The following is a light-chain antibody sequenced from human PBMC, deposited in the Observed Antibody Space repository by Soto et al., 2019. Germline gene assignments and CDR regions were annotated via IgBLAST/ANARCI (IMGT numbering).Light chain of an antibody. CDR1: QSVRSN. CDR3: QQYNDWPGT. V-gene: IGKV3-15*01. CDR2: GAS. J-gene: IGKJ2*01. Sequence: EIVMTQSPGTLSVSPGERATLSCRASQSVRSNLAWYQQKPGQAPRLLIYGASTRATGIPARFSGSGSGTDLTLTISSLQSEDFALYYCQQYNDWPGTFGQGTTLEVK.